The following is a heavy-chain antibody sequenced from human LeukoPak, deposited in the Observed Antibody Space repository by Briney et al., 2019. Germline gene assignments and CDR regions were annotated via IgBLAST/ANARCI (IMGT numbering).Heavy chain of an antibody. CDR1: GGSISSGNW. J-gene: IGHJ4*02. D-gene: IGHD3-16*01. CDR3: ARPYQY. Sequence: PSETLSLTCAVSGGSISSGNWWSWVRQPPGKGLEWIGSIYYSGSTYYNPSLKSRVTISVDTSKNQFSLKLSSVTAADTAVYYCARPYQYWGQGTLVTVSS. V-gene: IGHV4-39*01. CDR2: IYYSGST.